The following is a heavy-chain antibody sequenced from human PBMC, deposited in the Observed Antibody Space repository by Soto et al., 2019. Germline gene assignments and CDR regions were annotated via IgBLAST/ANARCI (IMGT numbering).Heavy chain of an antibody. J-gene: IGHJ4*02. CDR1: GYTFTAYF. D-gene: IGHD5-12*01. CDR2: IHPRGGST. Sequence: QVQVIQSGTEVRKPGASVTVSCKASGYTFTAYFMHWVRQAPGQGLEGMGIIHPRGGSTNYAQKFQDRVTMSWDTSTSTFYMDLSSLRSDDTAVYYCARAPYSSSSFFFDLWGQGTRVTVSS. CDR3: ARAPYSSSSFFFDL. V-gene: IGHV1-46*01.